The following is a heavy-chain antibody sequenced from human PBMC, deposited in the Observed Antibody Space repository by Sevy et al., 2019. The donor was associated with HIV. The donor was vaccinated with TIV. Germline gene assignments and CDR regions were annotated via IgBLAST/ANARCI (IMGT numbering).Heavy chain of an antibody. CDR3: ARDQGAVVIVAATLFEY. CDR2: ISYDGSNK. CDR1: GFTFGSYA. D-gene: IGHD2-15*01. V-gene: IGHV3-30*04. J-gene: IGHJ4*02. Sequence: SLKISCAASGFTFGSYAMHWVRQAPGKGLEWVAVISYDGSNKYYAVSVKGRFTISRDNSKNTLYLEMNSLRTEDTAVYYCARDQGAVVIVAATLFEYWGQGTLVTVSS.